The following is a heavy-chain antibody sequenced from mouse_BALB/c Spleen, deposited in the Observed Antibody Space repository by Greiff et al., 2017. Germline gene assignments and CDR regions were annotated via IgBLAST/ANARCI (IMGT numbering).Heavy chain of an antibody. CDR1: GYSITSDYA. D-gene: IGHD1-1*01. Sequence: EVQGVESGPGLVKPSQSLSLTCTVTGYSITSDYAWNWIRQFPGNKLEWMGYISYSGSTSYNPSLKSRISITRDTSKNQFFLQLNSVTTEDTATYYCARHYGSSYDYAMDYWGQGTSVTVSS. J-gene: IGHJ4*01. V-gene: IGHV3-2*02. CDR3: ARHYGSSYDYAMDY. CDR2: ISYSGST.